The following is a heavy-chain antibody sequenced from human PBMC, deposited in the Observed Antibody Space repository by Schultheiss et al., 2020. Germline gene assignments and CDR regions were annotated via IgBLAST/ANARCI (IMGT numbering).Heavy chain of an antibody. CDR3: ARVSSISALGLDN. CDR1: GFSFSIYA. D-gene: IGHD3-16*01. J-gene: IGHJ4*02. V-gene: IGHV3-23*01. CDR2: ITGSGDGT. Sequence: GGSLRLSCTASGFSFSIYAMSWVRQAPGKGLEWVSAITGSGDGTYYADSVKGRFTISRDNSKNTLHLQMNSLRAEDTAVYYCARVSSISALGLDNWGQGTLVTVS.